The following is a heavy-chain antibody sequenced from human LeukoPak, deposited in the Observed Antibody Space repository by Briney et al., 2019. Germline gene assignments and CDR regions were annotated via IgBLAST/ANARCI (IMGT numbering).Heavy chain of an antibody. CDR1: GYTFTSYG. Sequence: ASVKVSCKASGYTFTSYGISWVRQAPGQGLEWMGWISAYSGNTNYAQKLQGRVTMTTDTSTSTAYMELRSLRSDDTAVYYCARDATSYYYGSGSLIDYWGQGTLVTVSS. CDR2: ISAYSGNT. V-gene: IGHV1-18*01. CDR3: ARDATSYYYGSGSLIDY. D-gene: IGHD3-10*01. J-gene: IGHJ4*02.